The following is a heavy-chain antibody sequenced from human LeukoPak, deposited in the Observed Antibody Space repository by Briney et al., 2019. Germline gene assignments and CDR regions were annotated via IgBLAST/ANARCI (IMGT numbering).Heavy chain of an antibody. CDR2: ISYDGSNK. CDR3: AKGGDY. CDR1: GFTFSSYG. V-gene: IGHV3-30*18. Sequence: GGSLRLSCAASGFTFSSYGMHWVRQAPGKGLEWVAVISYDGSNKYYADSVKGRFTISRDNPKNTLYLQMNSLRAEDTAVYYCAKGGDYRGQGTLVTVSS. J-gene: IGHJ4*02. D-gene: IGHD3-16*01.